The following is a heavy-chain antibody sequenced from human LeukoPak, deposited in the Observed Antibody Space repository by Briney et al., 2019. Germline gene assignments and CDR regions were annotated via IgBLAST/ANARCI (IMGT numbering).Heavy chain of an antibody. J-gene: IGHJ6*02. CDR2: ISSGSSDI. D-gene: IGHD5-24*01. Sequence: PGGSLRLSCAASGFTFSCSGLNWVRQAAGKALAWVSSISSGSSDIYYSDSVKGRFTITRDNAKNSLYLQLNSLRAEDPAVYYCARTRDGFSYYYGMDVWGQGTTVTVSS. V-gene: IGHV3-21*01. CDR1: GFTFSCSG. CDR3: ARTRDGFSYYYGMDV.